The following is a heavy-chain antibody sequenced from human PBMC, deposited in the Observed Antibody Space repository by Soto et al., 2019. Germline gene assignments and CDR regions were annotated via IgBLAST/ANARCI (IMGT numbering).Heavy chain of an antibody. J-gene: IGHJ6*02. Sequence: ASVKVSCKASGFTFTSSAVQWVRQARGQRLEWIGWIVVGSGNTNYAQKFQERVTITRDMSTSTAYMELSSLRSEDTAVYYCAAGASIAALGYYYYGMDVWGQGTTVTGSS. CDR1: GFTFTSSA. CDR2: IVVGSGNT. CDR3: AAGASIAALGYYYYGMDV. V-gene: IGHV1-58*01. D-gene: IGHD6-6*01.